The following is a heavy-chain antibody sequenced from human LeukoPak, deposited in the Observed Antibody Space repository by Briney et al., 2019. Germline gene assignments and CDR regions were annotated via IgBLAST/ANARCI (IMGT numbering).Heavy chain of an antibody. V-gene: IGHV3-23*01. D-gene: IGHD1-14*01. J-gene: IGHJ4*02. Sequence: GGSLRLSCAASGFTFSSYGMSWVRQAPGKGLEWVSAISSSGGSTYYADSVKGRFTISRDNSKNTLYLQMNSLRAEDTAVYYCVTYRDYFDYWGQGTLVTVSS. CDR2: ISSSGGST. CDR3: VTYRDYFDY. CDR1: GFTFSSYG.